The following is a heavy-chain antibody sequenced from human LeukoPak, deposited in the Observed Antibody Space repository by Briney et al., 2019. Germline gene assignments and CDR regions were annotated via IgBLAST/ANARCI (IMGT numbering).Heavy chain of an antibody. CDR1: GFTFSSYW. V-gene: IGHV3-74*01. Sequence: SGGSLRLSCAASGFTFSSYWMHWVRQAPGKGLVWVSRINSDGSSTSYADSVKGRFTISRDNAKNSVYLQMNSLRAEDTAVYYCAKDQVGGYCSGGSCYGLFDYWGQGTLVTVSS. J-gene: IGHJ4*02. D-gene: IGHD2-15*01. CDR2: INSDGSST. CDR3: AKDQVGGYCSGGSCYGLFDY.